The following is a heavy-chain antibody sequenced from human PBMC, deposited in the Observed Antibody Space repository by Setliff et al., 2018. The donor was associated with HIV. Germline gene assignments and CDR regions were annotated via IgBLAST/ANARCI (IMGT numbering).Heavy chain of an antibody. CDR1: GFTFSNAW. D-gene: IGHD1-26*01. CDR2: IKSKTDGGTT. Sequence: PGGSLRLSCAASGFTFSNAWMNWVRQAPGKGLEWVGCIKSKTDGGTTDYAAPVKGRFTISRDDSKNTLYLQMNSLKTEDTAVYYCTTDLGGSYHGWNYWGQGTLVTVSS. V-gene: IGHV3-15*07. CDR3: TTDLGGSYHGWNY. J-gene: IGHJ4*02.